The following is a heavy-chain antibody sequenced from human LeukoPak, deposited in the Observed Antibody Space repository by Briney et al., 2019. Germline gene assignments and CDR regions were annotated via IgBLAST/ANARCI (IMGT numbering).Heavy chain of an antibody. D-gene: IGHD6-13*01. Sequence: SETLSLTCTVSGGSISSYYWSWIRQPPGKGLEWIGYIYYSGSTNYNPSLKSRVTISVDTSKNQFSLKLSSVTAADTAVYYCARGRLAAAGLSPPGAFDIWGQGTMVTVSS. J-gene: IGHJ3*02. V-gene: IGHV4-59*01. CDR3: ARGRLAAAGLSPPGAFDI. CDR2: IYYSGST. CDR1: GGSISSYY.